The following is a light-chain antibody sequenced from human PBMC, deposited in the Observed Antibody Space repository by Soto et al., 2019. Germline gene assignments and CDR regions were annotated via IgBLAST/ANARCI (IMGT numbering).Light chain of an antibody. CDR1: NIGSKS. J-gene: IGLJ1*01. Sequence: SYELTQPHSVSVAPGQTARITCGGDNIGSKSVHWDQQKPGQAPVLVVYNDRDRPSGTPERFSGSNSGNTATLTISRVEAGDEADYYCQLWVSSSHHFYAFGTGTKGTVL. V-gene: IGLV3-21*02. CDR2: NDR. CDR3: QLWVSSSHHFYA.